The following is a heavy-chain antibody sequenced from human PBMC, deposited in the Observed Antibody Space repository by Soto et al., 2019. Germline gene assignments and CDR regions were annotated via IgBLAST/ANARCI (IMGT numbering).Heavy chain of an antibody. J-gene: IGHJ6*02. D-gene: IGHD2-15*01. Sequence: RRLSCAASGFTFSSYGMHWVRQAPGKGLEWVAVIWYDGSNKYYADSVKGRFTISRDNSKNTLYLQMNSLRAEDTAVYYCARDGLSRWYYGMDVWGQGTMVTVSS. CDR3: ARDGLSRWYYGMDV. CDR1: GFTFSSYG. V-gene: IGHV3-33*01. CDR2: IWYDGSNK.